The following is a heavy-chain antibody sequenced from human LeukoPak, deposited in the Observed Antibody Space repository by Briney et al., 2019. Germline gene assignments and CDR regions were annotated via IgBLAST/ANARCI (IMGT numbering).Heavy chain of an antibody. CDR3: ASIAVADDYYYGMDV. D-gene: IGHD6-19*01. V-gene: IGHV1-2*02. J-gene: IGHJ6*02. Sequence: ASVKVSCKASGYTFTGYYMHWVRRAPGQGLEWMGWINPNSGGTNYAQKFQGRVTMTRDTSISTAYMELSRLRSDDTAVYYCASIAVADDYYYGMDVWGQGTTVTVSS. CDR2: INPNSGGT. CDR1: GYTFTGYY.